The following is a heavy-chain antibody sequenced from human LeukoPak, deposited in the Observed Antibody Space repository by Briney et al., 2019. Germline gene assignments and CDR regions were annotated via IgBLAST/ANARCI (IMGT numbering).Heavy chain of an antibody. V-gene: IGHV3-23*01. CDR2: ISGSGGST. J-gene: IGHJ4*02. D-gene: IGHD3-22*01. CDR3: AKELDSSGYFDY. Sequence: GGSLKLSCAASGFTFSNYDMSWVRQAPGKGLEWVSGISGSGGSTYHADSVKGRFTISRDNSKNTLYLQMNSLRAEDTAVYYCAKELDSSGYFDYWGQGTLVTVSS. CDR1: GFTFSNYD.